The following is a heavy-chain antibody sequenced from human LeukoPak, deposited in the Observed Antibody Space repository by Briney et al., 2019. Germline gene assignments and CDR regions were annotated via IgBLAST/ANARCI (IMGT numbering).Heavy chain of an antibody. D-gene: IGHD6-19*01. CDR1: GGTFSSYA. CDR3: AREGVAVAGTYFDY. Sequence: ASVKVSCKASGGTFSSYAISWVRQAPGQGLEWMGGIIPIFGTAKYAQKFQGRVTITADKSTSTAYMELSSLRSEDTAVYYCAREGVAVAGTYFDYWGQGTLVTVSS. V-gene: IGHV1-69*06. CDR2: IIPIFGTA. J-gene: IGHJ4*02.